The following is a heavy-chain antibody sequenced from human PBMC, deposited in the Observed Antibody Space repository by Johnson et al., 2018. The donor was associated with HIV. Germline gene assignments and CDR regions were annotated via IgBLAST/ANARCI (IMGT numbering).Heavy chain of an antibody. CDR3: ARARTVVIARPDAFDI. V-gene: IGHV3-23*04. CDR2: ISGSGGNT. CDR1: GFTFSSYA. D-gene: IGHD2-21*01. J-gene: IGHJ3*02. Sequence: EVQLVESGGGLVQPGGSLRLSCAASGFTFSSYAMSWVRQAPGKGLEWVSAISGSGGNTYYADSVKGRFTISRDNSKNTLYLQMNSLRAEDTAVYYCARARTVVIARPDAFDIWGQGTMVTVSS.